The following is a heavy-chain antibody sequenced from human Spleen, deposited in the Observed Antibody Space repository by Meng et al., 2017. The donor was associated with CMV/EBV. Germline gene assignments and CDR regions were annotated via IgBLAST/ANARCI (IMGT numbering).Heavy chain of an antibody. CDR3: ARGAHWFDP. CDR2: MRYDGSNK. Sequence: GESLKISCATSGFTFTSYGMHWVRQAPGKGLEWVAFMRYDGSNKYYADSVKGRFTISRDNSKNTLYLQMTSLRAEDTAVYYCARGAHWFDPWGQGTLVTVSS. J-gene: IGHJ5*02. CDR1: GFTFTSYG. V-gene: IGHV3-30*02.